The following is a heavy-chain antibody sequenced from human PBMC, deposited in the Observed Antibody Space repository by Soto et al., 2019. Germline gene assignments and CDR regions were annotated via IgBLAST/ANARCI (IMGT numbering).Heavy chain of an antibody. V-gene: IGHV1-2*04. CDR2: INPNRFGT. Sequence: QVQLVQSGAEVKKPGASVKVSCKASGYTFTGYYMHWVRQAPGQGLEWMGWINPNRFGTNYAPKCQGWVTMTRDTSISTAYMELSRLRSDDTAVYYCARDGRRGFGELSDAFDIWGPGTMVTVSS. D-gene: IGHD3-10*01. CDR3: ARDGRRGFGELSDAFDI. CDR1: GYTFTGYY. J-gene: IGHJ3*02.